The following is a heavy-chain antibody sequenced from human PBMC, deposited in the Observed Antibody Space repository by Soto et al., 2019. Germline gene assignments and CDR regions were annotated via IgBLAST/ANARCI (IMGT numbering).Heavy chain of an antibody. CDR1: GFSFSVYY. D-gene: IGHD6-19*01. J-gene: IGHJ3*01. CDR3: VRGRAGTRDFPHNTFDL. CDR2: IDRNGDFV. V-gene: IGHV3-11*01. Sequence: QVQLVESGGGLVKPGGSLRLSCAASGFSFSVYYMAWVRQAPGSGLEWISSIDRNGDFVYHADSVKGRFTISRDYAKSSLYLQMDSLRDEDTAVYYCVRGRAGTRDFPHNTFDLWGQGTKVTVAS.